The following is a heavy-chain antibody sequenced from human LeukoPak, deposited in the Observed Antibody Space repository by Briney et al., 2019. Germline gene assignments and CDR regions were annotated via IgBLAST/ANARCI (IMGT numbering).Heavy chain of an antibody. D-gene: IGHD4-17*01. CDR3: ARESDYPYYYYGMDV. V-gene: IGHV1-18*01. J-gene: IGHJ6*02. CDR2: ISAYNGNT. CDR1: GYTFTSYG. Sequence: ASVKVSCRASGYTFTSYGISWVRQAPGQGLEWMGWISAYNGNTNYAQKLQGRVTMTTDTSTSTAYMELRSLRSDDTAVYYCARESDYPYYYYGMDVWGQGTTVTVSS.